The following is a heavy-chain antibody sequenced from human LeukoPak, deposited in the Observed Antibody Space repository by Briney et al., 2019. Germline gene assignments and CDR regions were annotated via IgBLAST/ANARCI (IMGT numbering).Heavy chain of an antibody. J-gene: IGHJ5*02. V-gene: IGHV5-51*01. CDR3: ARGGYENWFDP. Sequence: GSLKISCKGSGYSFPIYWLGWVRQMPGKGLEWMGIIYPGDSDTRYSPSFQGQVTISADKSISTAYLQWSSLKASDTAMYYCARGGYENWFDPWGQGTLVTVSS. CDR2: IYPGDSDT. CDR1: GYSFPIYW. D-gene: IGHD5-12*01.